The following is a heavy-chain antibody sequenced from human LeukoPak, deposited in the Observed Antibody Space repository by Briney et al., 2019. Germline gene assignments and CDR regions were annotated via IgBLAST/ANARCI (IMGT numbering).Heavy chain of an antibody. CDR1: GFTFSDYY. Sequence: PGGALRLSCAASGFTFSDYYMSCIRQAPGKGMEWVSYISSSGSTIYYADSVKGGFTISRDNAKNSLYLQMNSLRAEDTAVYYCARTHPDDDYYMDVWGKGTTVTVSS. J-gene: IGHJ6*03. CDR2: ISSSGSTI. CDR3: ARTHPDDDYYMDV. V-gene: IGHV3-11*01. D-gene: IGHD1-1*01.